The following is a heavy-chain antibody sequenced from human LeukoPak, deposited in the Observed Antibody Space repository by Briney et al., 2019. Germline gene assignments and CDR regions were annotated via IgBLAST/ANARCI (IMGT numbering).Heavy chain of an antibody. CDR1: GYTFTSYD. CDR3: ATMVRGSRYYGMDV. Sequence: ASVKVSCKASGYTFTSYDINWVRQATGQGLEWMGWMNPNSGNTGYAQKFQGRVTMTRNTSISTAYMELSSLRSGDTAVYYCATMVRGSRYYGMDVWGQGTTVTVSS. J-gene: IGHJ6*02. V-gene: IGHV1-8*01. CDR2: MNPNSGNT. D-gene: IGHD3-10*01.